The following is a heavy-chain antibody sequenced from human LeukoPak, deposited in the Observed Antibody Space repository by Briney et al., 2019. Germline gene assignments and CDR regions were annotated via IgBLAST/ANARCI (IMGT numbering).Heavy chain of an antibody. CDR1: GYTFTSYD. CDR2: MNPNSGNT. Sequence: ASVKVSCKASGYTFTSYDINWVRQATGQGLEWMGWMNPNSGNTGYAQKLQGRVTMTTDTSTSTAYMELRSLRSDDTAVYYCAREESSSDSDFDYWGQGTLVTVSS. CDR3: AREESSSDSDFDY. V-gene: IGHV1-8*01. D-gene: IGHD6-6*01. J-gene: IGHJ4*02.